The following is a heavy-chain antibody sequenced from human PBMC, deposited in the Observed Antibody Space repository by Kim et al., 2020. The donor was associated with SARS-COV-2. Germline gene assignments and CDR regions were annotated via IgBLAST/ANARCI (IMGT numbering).Heavy chain of an antibody. D-gene: IGHD3-9*01. CDR1: GGSISSGGYY. CDR2: IYYSGST. J-gene: IGHJ4*02. Sequence: SETLSLTCTVSGGSISSGGYYWSWIRQHPGKGLEWIGYIYYSGSTYYNPSLKSRVTISVDTSKNQFSLKLSSVTAADTAVYYCARADYDILTGYPYYFDYWGQGTLVTVSS. CDR3: ARADYDILTGYPYYFDY. V-gene: IGHV4-31*03.